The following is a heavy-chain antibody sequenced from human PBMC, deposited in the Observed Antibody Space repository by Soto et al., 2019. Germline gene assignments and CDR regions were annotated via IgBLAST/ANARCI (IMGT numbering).Heavy chain of an antibody. J-gene: IGHJ4*02. CDR1: GFSLSTSGVG. Sequence: QITLKESGPTLVRPTQTLTLTCAFSGFSLSTSGVGVGWIRQPPGKALEWLAVIYWDDSKHYSPSLRSRLTXXXDXXXXXXXXXXXXXXXXXXXXXXXXXXXXXXWPLDYWGQGTLVTVSS. CDR3: XXXXXXXWPLDY. CDR2: IYWDDSK. V-gene: IGHV2-5*02.